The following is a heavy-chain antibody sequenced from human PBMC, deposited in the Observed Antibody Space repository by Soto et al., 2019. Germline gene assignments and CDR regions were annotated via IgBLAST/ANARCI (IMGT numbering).Heavy chain of an antibody. CDR2: MNPNSGNT. D-gene: IGHD3-16*02. J-gene: IGHJ6*02. Sequence: GASVKVSCKASGYTFTSYDINWVRQATGQGLEWMGWMNPNSGNTGYAQKFQGRVTMTRNTSISTAYMELSSLRSEDTAVYYCARGLAYYDYVWGSYRQWYYYYGMDVWGQGTTVTVSS. CDR1: GYTFTSYD. CDR3: ARGLAYYDYVWGSYRQWYYYYGMDV. V-gene: IGHV1-8*01.